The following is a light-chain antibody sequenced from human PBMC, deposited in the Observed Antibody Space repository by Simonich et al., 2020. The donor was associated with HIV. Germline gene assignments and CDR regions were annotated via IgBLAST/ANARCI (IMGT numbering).Light chain of an antibody. V-gene: IGKV3-15*01. CDR2: CAS. Sequence: EIVMTQSPATLSVSPGERATLYCRASKSVSSTLAWYQPKPGQAPRLLIYCASTRATGIPARFSGSGSGTEFTLTISSLQSEDFAVYYCQQYNNWPYTFGQGTKLEIK. J-gene: IGKJ2*01. CDR1: KSVSST. CDR3: QQYNNWPYT.